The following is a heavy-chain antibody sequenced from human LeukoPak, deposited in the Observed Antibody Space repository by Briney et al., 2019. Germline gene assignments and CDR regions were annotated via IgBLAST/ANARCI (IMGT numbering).Heavy chain of an antibody. V-gene: IGHV4-59*01. J-gene: IGHJ4*02. D-gene: IGHD2-15*01. CDR2: IYYSGST. CDR3: ARGSPQVDY. Sequence: SETLSLTCTVSGGSISGYYWNWIRQPPGKGLESIGYIYYSGSTNYNPSLKSRVTISVDTSKNQFSLKLSSVTAADTAVYYCARGSPQVDYWGQGTPVTVSS. CDR1: GGSISGYY.